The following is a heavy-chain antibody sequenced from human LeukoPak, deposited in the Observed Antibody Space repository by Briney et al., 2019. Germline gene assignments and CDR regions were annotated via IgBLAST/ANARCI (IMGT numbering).Heavy chain of an antibody. V-gene: IGHV3-21*01. CDR1: GFTFSSYS. J-gene: IGHJ4*02. CDR2: ISSISSHI. CDR3: ARVPDGWWLLDY. Sequence: PGGSLRLSCAASGFTFSSYSMNWVRQAPGKGLEWVSPISSISSHIYYAESVKGRFTISRDNAKNSLYLQMNSLRAEDTVVYYCARVPDGWWLLDYWGQGTRVIVSP. D-gene: IGHD2-15*01.